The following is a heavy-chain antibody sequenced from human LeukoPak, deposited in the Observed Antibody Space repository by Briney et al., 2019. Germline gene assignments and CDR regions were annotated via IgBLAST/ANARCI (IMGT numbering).Heavy chain of an antibody. Sequence: ASVKVSCKASGYTFTSYYIHWVRQAPGQGLEWMGWINPNSGGTNYAQKFQGRVTMTRDTSISTAYMELSRLRSDDTAVYYCARSQWYYYDSSGSSPVDYWGQGTLVTVSS. V-gene: IGHV1-2*02. J-gene: IGHJ4*02. CDR3: ARSQWYYYDSSGSSPVDY. CDR2: INPNSGGT. CDR1: GYTFTSYY. D-gene: IGHD3-22*01.